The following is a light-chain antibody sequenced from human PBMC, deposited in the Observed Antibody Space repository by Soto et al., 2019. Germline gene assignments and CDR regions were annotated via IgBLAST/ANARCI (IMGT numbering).Light chain of an antibody. CDR1: QSISSW. J-gene: IGKJ5*01. V-gene: IGKV1-5*01. CDR3: QQYNNRPPIT. CDR2: DAS. Sequence: DIQITQSPSTLSASVGDRVTIPSRASQSISSWLAWYQQKPGKAPKLLIYDASSLESGVPSRFSGSGSGTEFTLPISSRQSEDFAVYYCQQYNNRPPITFGQGTRLEIK.